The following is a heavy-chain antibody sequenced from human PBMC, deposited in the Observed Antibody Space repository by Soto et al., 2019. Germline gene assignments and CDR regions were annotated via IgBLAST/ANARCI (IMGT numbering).Heavy chain of an antibody. Sequence: PGGSLRLSCAASGFTFSSYAMHWVRQAPGKGLEWGAVISYDGSNKYYADSVKGRFTISRDNSKNTLYLQMNSLRAEDTAVYYCARDPSRYYDSSGYYYDSWGQGT. D-gene: IGHD3-22*01. CDR2: ISYDGSNK. V-gene: IGHV3-30-3*01. CDR1: GFTFSSYA. CDR3: ARDPSRYYDSSGYYYDS. J-gene: IGHJ5*02.